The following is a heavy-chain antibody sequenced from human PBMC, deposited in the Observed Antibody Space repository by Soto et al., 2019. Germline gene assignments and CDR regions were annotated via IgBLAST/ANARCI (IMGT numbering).Heavy chain of an antibody. CDR1: GGSISSYY. D-gene: IGHD5-12*01. J-gene: IGHJ4*02. CDR2: IYYSGST. Sequence: QVQLQESGPGLVKPSETLSLTCTVSGGSISSYYWSWIRQPPGKGLEWIGYIYYSGSTNYNPSLKSRVTISVDTSKNQFSLKLSSVTAADTAVYYCVRYSGYDPYYFDYWGQGTLVTVSS. V-gene: IGHV4-59*08. CDR3: VRYSGYDPYYFDY.